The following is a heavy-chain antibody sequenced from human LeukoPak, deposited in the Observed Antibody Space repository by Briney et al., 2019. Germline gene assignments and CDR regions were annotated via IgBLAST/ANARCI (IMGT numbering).Heavy chain of an antibody. D-gene: IGHD1-26*01. V-gene: IGHV4-34*01. CDR2: INHSGST. Sequence: SETLSLTCAVYGGSFSGYYWSWIRQPPGKGLEWIGEINHSGSTNYNPSLKSRVTISVDTSKNQFSLKLSSVTAADTAVYYCARGLAWEPLVAYFDYWGQGTLVTVSS. J-gene: IGHJ4*02. CDR3: ARGLAWEPLVAYFDY. CDR1: GGSFSGYY.